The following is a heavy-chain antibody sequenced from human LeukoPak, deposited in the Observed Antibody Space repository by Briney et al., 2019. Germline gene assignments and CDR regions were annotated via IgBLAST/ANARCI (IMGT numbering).Heavy chain of an antibody. CDR3: ARVRGGSGNDAFDI. CDR1: GYTFTSYG. J-gene: IGHJ3*02. CDR2: ISAYNGNT. Sequence: ASVKVSCKASGYTFTSYGISWVRQAPGQGLEWMGWISAYNGNTNYAQKFQGRVTMTRDTSISTAYMELSRLRSDDTAVYYCARVRGGSGNDAFDIWGQGTMVTVSS. D-gene: IGHD2-15*01. V-gene: IGHV1-18*01.